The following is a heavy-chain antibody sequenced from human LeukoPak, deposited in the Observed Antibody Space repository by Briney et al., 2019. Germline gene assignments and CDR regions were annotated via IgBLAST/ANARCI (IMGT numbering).Heavy chain of an antibody. D-gene: IGHD3-22*01. J-gene: IGHJ4*02. CDR3: ARDLYRIVVVPHYFDY. CDR2: IKKDGSEK. Sequence: GGSLRLSCAASGFTFSSYAMSWVRQAPGKGLEWVANIKKDGSEKYYVDSVKGRFTISRDNAKNSLYLQMNSLRAEDTAVYYCARDLYRIVVVPHYFDYWGQGTLVTVSS. V-gene: IGHV3-7*01. CDR1: GFTFSSYA.